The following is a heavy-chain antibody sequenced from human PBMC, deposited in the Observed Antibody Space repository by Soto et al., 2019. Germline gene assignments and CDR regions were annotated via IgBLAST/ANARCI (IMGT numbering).Heavy chain of an antibody. J-gene: IGHJ5*02. V-gene: IGHV4-31*03. CDR1: GGSISSGGYY. CDR3: ARGFIAVAPGAWFDP. Sequence: SENLSLTCTVSGGSISSGGYYWSWIRQHPGKGLEWTGYIYYSGSTYYNPSLKSRVTISVDTSKNQFSLKLSSVTAADTAVYYCARGFIAVAPGAWFDPWGQGTLVTVSS. D-gene: IGHD6-19*01. CDR2: IYYSGST.